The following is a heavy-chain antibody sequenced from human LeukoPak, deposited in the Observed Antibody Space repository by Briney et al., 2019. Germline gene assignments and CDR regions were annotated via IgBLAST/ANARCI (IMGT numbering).Heavy chain of an antibody. CDR3: ARAPSDYDFWSGYYDY. J-gene: IGHJ4*02. CDR2: IYSSGST. D-gene: IGHD3-3*01. Sequence: PSETLSLTCTLSGGSISSYYWSWIRQPAGKGLEWIGRIYSSGSTNYNPSLKSRVTMSVDTSKNQFSLRLSSVTAADTAVYYCARAPSDYDFWSGYYDYWGQGTLVTVSS. V-gene: IGHV4-4*07. CDR1: GGSISSYY.